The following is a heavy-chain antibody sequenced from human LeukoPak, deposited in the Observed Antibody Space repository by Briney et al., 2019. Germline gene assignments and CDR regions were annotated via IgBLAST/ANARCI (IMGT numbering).Heavy chain of an antibody. Sequence: PGGSLRLSCAASGFTFRNYAMHWVRQAPGKWMEWVAVIVYDGSNKYYADSVRGRFTISRDNSKNTLYLQMNSLRAEDTAGYYCARDRSYGFTWFDPWGQGALVTVSS. D-gene: IGHD1-26*01. CDR3: ARDRSYGFTWFDP. CDR2: IVYDGSNK. V-gene: IGHV3-30-3*01. J-gene: IGHJ5*02. CDR1: GFTFRNYA.